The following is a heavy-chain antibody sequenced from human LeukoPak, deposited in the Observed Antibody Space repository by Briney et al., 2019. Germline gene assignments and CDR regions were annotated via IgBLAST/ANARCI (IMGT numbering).Heavy chain of an antibody. CDR3: ARKEARWLQLAFDY. Sequence: GRSLRLSCAASGFTFSSYAMHWVRQAPGKGLEWVAVISYDGSNKYCADSVKGRFTISRDNSKNTLYLQMNSLRAEDTAVYYCARKEARWLQLAFDYWGQGTLVTVSS. V-gene: IGHV3-30*01. J-gene: IGHJ4*02. D-gene: IGHD5-24*01. CDR2: ISYDGSNK. CDR1: GFTFSSYA.